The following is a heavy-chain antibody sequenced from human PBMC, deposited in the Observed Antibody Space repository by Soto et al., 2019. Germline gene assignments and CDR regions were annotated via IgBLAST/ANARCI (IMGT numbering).Heavy chain of an antibody. D-gene: IGHD6-19*01. Sequence: EVQLLESGGGLVQPGGSLRLSCAASGFTFSSYAMSWVRQAPGKGLEWVSAISGSGGTTYYAESVKGRFTFSRDNSKNTLYLQMNRLRAEDTALYYCAKTANGWFRAFDIWGQGTMVTVSS. CDR3: AKTANGWFRAFDI. CDR2: ISGSGGTT. J-gene: IGHJ3*02. CDR1: GFTFSSYA. V-gene: IGHV3-23*01.